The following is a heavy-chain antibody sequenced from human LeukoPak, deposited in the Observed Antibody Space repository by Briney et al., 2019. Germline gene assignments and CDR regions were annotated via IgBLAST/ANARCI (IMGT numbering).Heavy chain of an antibody. Sequence: PGGSLRLSCAAPGFTFSSYWMHWVRQAPGKGLVWVSRINSDESSTSYADSVKGRFTISRDNAKNTLYLQMNSLRAEDTAVYYCAREKVGAPRLFDYWGQGTLVTVSS. CDR3: AREKVGAPRLFDY. J-gene: IGHJ4*02. V-gene: IGHV3-74*01. CDR1: GFTFSSYW. CDR2: INSDESST. D-gene: IGHD1-26*01.